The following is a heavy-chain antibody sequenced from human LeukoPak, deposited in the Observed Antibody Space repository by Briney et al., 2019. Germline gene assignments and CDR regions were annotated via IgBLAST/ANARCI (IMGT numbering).Heavy chain of an antibody. Sequence: QSGGSLRLSCAASGFTFSSYGMHWVRQAPGKGLEWVSYISSSGSTIYYADSVKGRFTISRDNAKNSLYLQMNSLRAEDTAVYYCASRWGPDYYDSSGYFSFDYWGQGTLVTVSS. D-gene: IGHD3-22*01. CDR1: GFTFSSYG. V-gene: IGHV3-48*04. CDR2: ISSSGSTI. CDR3: ASRWGPDYYDSSGYFSFDY. J-gene: IGHJ4*02.